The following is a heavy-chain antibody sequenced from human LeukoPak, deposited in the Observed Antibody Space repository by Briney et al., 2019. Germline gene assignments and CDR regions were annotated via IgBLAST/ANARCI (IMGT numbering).Heavy chain of an antibody. V-gene: IGHV1-2*02. Sequence: ASLKVSCKPSGYTFTGHYIHWVRQAPGEGLEWMGWVNPNSGGTNYAQKFQGRVTMTRDTSISTAYMELSRLRSDDTAVYYCASEPGYYPKEYYFDYWGQGTLVTVSS. J-gene: IGHJ4*02. CDR1: GYTFTGHY. CDR2: VNPNSGGT. D-gene: IGHD1-14*01. CDR3: ASEPGYYPKEYYFDY.